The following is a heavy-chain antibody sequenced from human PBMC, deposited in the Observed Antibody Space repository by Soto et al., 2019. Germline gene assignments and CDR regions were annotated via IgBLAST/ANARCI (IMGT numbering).Heavy chain of an antibody. V-gene: IGHV3-43*01. CDR2: ISWDGST. D-gene: IGHD1-26*01. J-gene: IGHJ5*02. Sequence: ELHVVESGGSVVQPGGSLTISCQASGFDFRDYTLHWVRHSPGKGLEGVSLISWDGSTDHGESAQGRFTTARDDDKNSLYLHMSRLRPEDAGFYYCTKDAYRRGMNNWFDPWGRGILVSVSS. CDR1: GFDFRDYT. CDR3: TKDAYRRGMNNWFDP.